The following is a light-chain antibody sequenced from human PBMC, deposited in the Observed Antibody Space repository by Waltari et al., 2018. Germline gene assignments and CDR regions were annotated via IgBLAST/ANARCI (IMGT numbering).Light chain of an antibody. CDR1: SSDVGSYNL. J-gene: IGLJ2*01. Sequence: QSALTQPASVSGSPGQSITISCTGTSSDVGSYNLVSWYQQHPGKAPKLMIYEVRKCPSGVSNRFSGSKSGNTASLTISGLQAEDEADYYCCSYAGSSTLLFGGGTKVTVL. CDR2: EVR. CDR3: CSYAGSSTLL. V-gene: IGLV2-23*01.